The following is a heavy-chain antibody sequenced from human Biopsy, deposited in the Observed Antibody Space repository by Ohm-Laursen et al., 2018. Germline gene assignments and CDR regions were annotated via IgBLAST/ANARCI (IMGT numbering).Heavy chain of an antibody. J-gene: IGHJ3*01. V-gene: IGHV4-4*07. Sequence: SETLSLTCNVSGGDINNYYWSWIRQPAGKGLEWIGRIYPGGSTNYNPSLKSRVTMSVDTSKKQLSLRLRSVTAADTAMYYCVSVVLGPTNDAFDLWGQGTMVVVSS. CDR2: IYPGGST. CDR3: VSVVLGPTNDAFDL. D-gene: IGHD3-22*01. CDR1: GGDINNYY.